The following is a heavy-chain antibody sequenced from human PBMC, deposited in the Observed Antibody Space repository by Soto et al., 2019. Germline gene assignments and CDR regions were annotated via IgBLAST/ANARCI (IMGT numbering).Heavy chain of an antibody. CDR3: AREWYGSGNYGMDV. J-gene: IGHJ6*02. Sequence: SETLSLTCTVSGGSVSSGSFYWSWLRQPPGKTLEWIGYFYYSGSTNYNPSLKSRVTISVDTSKNQFSLKLSSVTAADTAVYYCAREWYGSGNYGMDVWGQGTTVTVSS. D-gene: IGHD3-10*01. V-gene: IGHV4-61*01. CDR1: GGSVSSGSFY. CDR2: FYYSGST.